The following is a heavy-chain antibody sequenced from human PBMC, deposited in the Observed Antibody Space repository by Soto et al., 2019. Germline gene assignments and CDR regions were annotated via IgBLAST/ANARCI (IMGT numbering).Heavy chain of an antibody. CDR1: GFTVGSAY. J-gene: IGHJ4*02. CDR3: ARDPWVGDIGDY. Sequence: DVQLVESGGGLVLRGESLRLSCAASGFTVGSAYMSWVRQAPGKGLEWVAGIYSGGNTYYADSVKGRFTISRDTSKNRLYLQMKSLRAEDAAIYSCARDPWVGDIGDYWGQSTLVTVSS. V-gene: IGHV3-66*01. D-gene: IGHD4-17*01. CDR2: IYSGGNT.